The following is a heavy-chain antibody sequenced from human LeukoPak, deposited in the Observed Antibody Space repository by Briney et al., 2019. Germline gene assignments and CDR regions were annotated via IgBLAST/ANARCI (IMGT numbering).Heavy chain of an antibody. CDR1: GGTFNSYA. J-gene: IGHJ4*02. CDR3: ARDSPDYYGSGSPPFDY. CDR2: IIPIFGTA. Sequence: GASVKVSCKASGGTFNSYAISWVRQAPGQGLEWMGGIIPIFGTANYAQKFQGRVTITADESTSTAYMELSSLRSEDTAVYYCARDSPDYYGSGSPPFDYWGQGTLVTVSS. D-gene: IGHD3-10*01. V-gene: IGHV1-69*13.